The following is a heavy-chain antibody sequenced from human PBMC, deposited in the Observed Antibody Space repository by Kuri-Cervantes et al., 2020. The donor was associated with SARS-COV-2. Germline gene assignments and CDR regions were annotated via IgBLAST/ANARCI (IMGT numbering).Heavy chain of an antibody. CDR1: GGSISSGGYY. V-gene: IGHV4-30-2*01. CDR3: ARVVTGAFDI. CDR2: IYHSGST. Sequence: SETLSLTCTVSGGSISSGGYYWSWIRQPPGKGLEWIGYIYHSGSTYYNPSLKSRVTISVDRSKNQFSLKLSSVTAADTAAYYCARVVTGAFDIWGQGTMVTVSS. J-gene: IGHJ3*02. D-gene: IGHD5-18*01.